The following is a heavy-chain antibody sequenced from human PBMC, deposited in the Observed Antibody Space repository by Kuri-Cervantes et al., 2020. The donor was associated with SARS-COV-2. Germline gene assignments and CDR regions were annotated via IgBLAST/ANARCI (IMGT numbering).Heavy chain of an antibody. CDR3: AKPLGYSGYDPPDY. CDR1: GFTFSSYG. Sequence: GGSLRLSCAASGFTFSSYGMIWVRQAPGKGLEWVSSISGSGGATYYADSAEGRFTISRDNSKNTLSLQMNSLRAEDTAVYYCAKPLGYSGYDPPDYWGQGTLVTVSS. CDR2: ISGSGGAT. J-gene: IGHJ4*02. D-gene: IGHD5-12*01. V-gene: IGHV3-23*01.